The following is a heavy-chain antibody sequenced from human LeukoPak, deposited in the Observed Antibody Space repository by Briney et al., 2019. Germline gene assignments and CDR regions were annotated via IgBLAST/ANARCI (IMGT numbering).Heavy chain of an antibody. Sequence: PSETLSLTCAVYGGSFSGYYWSWIRQPPGKGLEWIGEINHSGSTNYNPSLKSRVTISVDTSKNQFSLKLSSVTAADTAVYYCARARSAWFGESVYNWFDPWGQGTLVTVSS. CDR3: ARARSAWFGESVYNWFDP. CDR1: GGSFSGYY. V-gene: IGHV4-34*01. CDR2: INHSGST. D-gene: IGHD3-10*01. J-gene: IGHJ5*02.